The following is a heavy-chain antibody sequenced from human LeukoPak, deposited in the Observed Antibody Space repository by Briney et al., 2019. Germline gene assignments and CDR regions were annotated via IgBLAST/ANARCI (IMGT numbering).Heavy chain of an antibody. CDR3: ARTSSGPNWFDP. V-gene: IGHV4-59*08. CDR2: IYYSGTT. Sequence: PSETLSLTCTVSGGSISSYYWSWIRQPPGKGLEWIGYIYYSGTTYYNPSLKSRVTISVDTSKNHFSLQLSSVSAADTAVYYCARTSSGPNWFDPWGQGTLVTVSS. CDR1: GGSISSYY. D-gene: IGHD3-22*01. J-gene: IGHJ5*02.